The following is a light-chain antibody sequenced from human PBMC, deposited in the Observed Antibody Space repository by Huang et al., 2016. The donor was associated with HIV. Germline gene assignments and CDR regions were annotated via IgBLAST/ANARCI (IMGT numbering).Light chain of an antibody. Sequence: DIQMTQSPSSLSASVGDRVIMTCRASQTITTYLNWYQQRPGKAPKLLIYAASSLQSGVPSRFSGSGSGTEFTLTISSLQPEDFATYYCQQSYSSRLSFGGGTKVAIK. CDR3: QQSYSSRLS. V-gene: IGKV1-39*01. CDR1: QTITTY. CDR2: AAS. J-gene: IGKJ4*01.